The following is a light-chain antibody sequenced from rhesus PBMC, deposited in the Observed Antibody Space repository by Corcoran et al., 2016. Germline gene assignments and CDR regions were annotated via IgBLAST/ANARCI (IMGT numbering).Light chain of an antibody. CDR2: GAS. CDR3: QETSNLFT. Sequence: EIVMTQSPATLSLSPGERATLSCRANQSVTSYLAWYQQKPRQAPRPLIFGASTRATGIPDRFSGSGSGTDFTLTINSLEPEDFAVYYCQETSNLFTFGPGTKLDIK. V-gene: IGKV3-31*02. CDR1: QSVTSY. J-gene: IGKJ3*01.